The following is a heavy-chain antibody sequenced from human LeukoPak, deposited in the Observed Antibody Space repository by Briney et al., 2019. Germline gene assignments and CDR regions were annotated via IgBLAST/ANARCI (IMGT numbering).Heavy chain of an antibody. CDR1: GGSISSSSYY. Sequence: SETLSLTCTVSGGSISSSSYYWGWIRQPPGKGLEWIGSIYYSGSTYYNPSLKSRVTISVDTSKNQFSLKLISVTAADTAVYYCASLNRLGITAYWYFDLWGRGTLVTVSS. J-gene: IGHJ2*01. CDR3: ASLNRLGITAYWYFDL. CDR2: IYYSGST. D-gene: IGHD7-27*01. V-gene: IGHV4-39*01.